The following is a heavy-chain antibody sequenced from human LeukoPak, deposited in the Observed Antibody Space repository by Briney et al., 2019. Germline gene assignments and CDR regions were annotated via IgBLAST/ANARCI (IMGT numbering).Heavy chain of an antibody. J-gene: IGHJ4*02. CDR2: ISYDGSNG. V-gene: IGHV3-30-3*02. Sequence: GGSLRLSCAASGFTFSRNTMHWVRQAPGKGLEWVAAISYDGSNGHYADSVKGRHTISRDNSKNTLYLELNSLRAEDTAVFYCAKHQSNYDFWSGYSLWGQGTLVTVSS. CDR1: GFTFSRNT. D-gene: IGHD3-3*01. CDR3: AKHQSNYDFWSGYSL.